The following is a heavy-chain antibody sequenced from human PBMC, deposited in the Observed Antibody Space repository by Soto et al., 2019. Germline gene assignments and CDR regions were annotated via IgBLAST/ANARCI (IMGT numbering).Heavy chain of an antibody. CDR2: IIPIFGTA. CDR1: GGTFSSYA. V-gene: IGHV1-69*13. J-gene: IGHJ4*02. D-gene: IGHD3-22*01. Sequence: SVKVSCKASGGTFSSYAISWVRQAPGQGLEWMGGIIPIFGTANYAQKFQGRVTITADESTSTAYMELSSLRSEDTAVYYCARDRRKYYDSSGEFDYWGQGTLVTVSS. CDR3: ARDRRKYYDSSGEFDY.